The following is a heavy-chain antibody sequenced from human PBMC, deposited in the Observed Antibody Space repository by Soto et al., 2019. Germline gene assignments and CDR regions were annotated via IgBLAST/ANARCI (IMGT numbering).Heavy chain of an antibody. V-gene: IGHV3-23*01. CDR3: AKVDYGAYGRSDGIDS. D-gene: IGHD4-17*01. J-gene: IGHJ4*02. CDR1: GFTFSSYA. Sequence: GGSLRLSCAASGFTFSSYAMSWVRQAPGKGLEWVSAISGSGGSTYYADSVKGRFTISRDNSKNTLYLQMNSLRAEDTAVYYCAKVDYGAYGRSDGIDSWGQGTLVTVSS. CDR2: ISGSGGST.